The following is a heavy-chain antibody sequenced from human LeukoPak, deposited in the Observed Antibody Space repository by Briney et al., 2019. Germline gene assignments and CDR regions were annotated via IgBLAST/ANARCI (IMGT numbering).Heavy chain of an antibody. J-gene: IGHJ3*02. Sequence: PSETLSLTCTVSGGSISSGSYYWSWIRQPAGKGLEWIGRIYTSGSTNYNPSLKSRVTISVDTSKNQFSLKLSSVTAADTAVYYCARAVPDAFDIWGQGTMVTVSS. CDR1: GGSISSGSYY. CDR2: IYTSGST. V-gene: IGHV4-61*02. CDR3: ARAVPDAFDI.